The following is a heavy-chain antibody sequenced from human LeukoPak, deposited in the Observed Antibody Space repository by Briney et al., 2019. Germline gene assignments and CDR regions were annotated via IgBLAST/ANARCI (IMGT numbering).Heavy chain of an antibody. CDR2: IKSKTDGGKT. CDR3: TTRGGYNY. D-gene: IGHD5-24*01. Sequence: GGSLRLSCAASGFTFSNAWMSWVRQAPGKGLEWVGRIKSKTDGGKTDYAAPVKGRFTISRDDSKNTLYLQMNSLKTEDTAVYYCTTRGGYNYWGQGTLVTVSS. J-gene: IGHJ4*02. V-gene: IGHV3-15*01. CDR1: GFTFSNAW.